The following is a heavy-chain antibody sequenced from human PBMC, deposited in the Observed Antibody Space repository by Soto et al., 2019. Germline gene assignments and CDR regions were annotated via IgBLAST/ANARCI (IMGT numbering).Heavy chain of an antibody. V-gene: IGHV4-4*07. CDR2: ILTSGST. J-gene: IGHJ1*01. CDR3: ARERGSGWPVEYFQH. Sequence: PSESLSLTCTVAGSSISSYDWSWIRQSAGKGLEWIGRILTSGSTTYNPYLKSRLTMSVDTSKNQFSLKLSSVTAADTAVYYCARERGSGWPVEYFQHWGQGTLVTVSS. D-gene: IGHD6-19*01. CDR1: GSSISSYD.